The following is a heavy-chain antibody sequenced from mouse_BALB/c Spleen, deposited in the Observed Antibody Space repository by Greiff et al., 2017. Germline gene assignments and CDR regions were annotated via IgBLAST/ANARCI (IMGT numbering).Heavy chain of an antibody. V-gene: IGHV5-17*02. Sequence: EVQVVESGGGLVQPGGSRKLSCAASGFTFSGFGMHWVRQAPEKGLEWVAYISSGSSTIYYADTVKGRFTISRDNPKNTLFLQMTSLRSEDTAMYYYARDNYGSSFFAYWGQGTLVTVSA. D-gene: IGHD1-1*01. J-gene: IGHJ3*01. CDR3: ARDNYGSSFFAY. CDR2: ISSGSSTI. CDR1: GFTFSGFG.